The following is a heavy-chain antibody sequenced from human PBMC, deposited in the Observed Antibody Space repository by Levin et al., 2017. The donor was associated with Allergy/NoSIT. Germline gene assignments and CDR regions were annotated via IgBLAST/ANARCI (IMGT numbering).Heavy chain of an antibody. J-gene: IGHJ4*02. Sequence: GESLKISCKASGYTFTSYYMHWVRQAPGQGLEWMGIINPSGGSTSYAQKFQGRVTMTRDTSTSTVYMELSSLRSEDTAVYYCATAEGYYDSSGYSQLDYWGQGTLVTVSS. CDR1: GYTFTSYY. D-gene: IGHD3-22*01. CDR2: INPSGGST. V-gene: IGHV1-46*01. CDR3: ATAEGYYDSSGYSQLDY.